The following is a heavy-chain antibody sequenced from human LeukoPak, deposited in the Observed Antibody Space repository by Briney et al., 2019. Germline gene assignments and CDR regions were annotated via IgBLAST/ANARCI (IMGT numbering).Heavy chain of an antibody. CDR1: GFTFSSYG. V-gene: IGHV3-30*02. D-gene: IGHD6-13*01. CDR2: IWYDGSNK. J-gene: IGHJ4*02. CDR3: AKFLGIAAAGAGY. Sequence: GGSLRLSCAASGFTFSSYGMHWVRQAPGKGLEWVAVIWYDGSNKYYADSVKGRFTISRDNSKNTLYLQMNSLRAEDTAVYYCAKFLGIAAAGAGYWGQGTLVTVSS.